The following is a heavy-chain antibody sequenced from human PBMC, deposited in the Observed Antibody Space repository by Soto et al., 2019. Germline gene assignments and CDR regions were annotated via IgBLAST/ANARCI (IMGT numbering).Heavy chain of an antibody. CDR1: SPCLNSTKW. V-gene: IGHV4-4*02. J-gene: IGHJ4*02. CDR3: ERGGEDKWLAFDL. Sequence: ASLSPAWLVGSPCLNSTKWWSWCRQPPGKGLEWIGEIYHSGSTNYNPSLKSRVTISVAESANHFSLTLTSVTAADTALYYCERGGEDKWLAFDLWGQGTLVTVSS. D-gene: IGHD6-19*01. CDR2: IYHSGST.